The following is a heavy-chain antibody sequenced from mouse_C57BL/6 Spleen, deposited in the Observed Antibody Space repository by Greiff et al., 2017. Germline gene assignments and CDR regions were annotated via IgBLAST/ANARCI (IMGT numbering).Heavy chain of an antibody. CDR1: GFNIKDDY. CDR2: IDPENGDT. Sequence: EVKLVESGAELVRPGASVKLSCTASGFNIKDDYMHWVKQRPEQGLEWIGWIDPENGDTEYASKFQGKATITADTSSNTAYLQLSSLTSEDTAVYYCTTDLSNYKGYFDYWGQGTTLTVSS. D-gene: IGHD2-1*01. CDR3: TTDLSNYKGYFDY. V-gene: IGHV14-4*01. J-gene: IGHJ2*01.